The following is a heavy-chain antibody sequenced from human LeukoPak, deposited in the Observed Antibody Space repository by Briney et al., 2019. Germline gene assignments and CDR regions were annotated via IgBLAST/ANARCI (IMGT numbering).Heavy chain of an antibody. Sequence: GGSLRLSCAASGFTFSVAAMTWVRQAPGKGLEWVSLIGASGESTYYAGSVKGRFTISRDNSKNTLSLQMNSLRVEDTATYFCAKDIQLSTWGLGTMVTVSS. CDR2: IGASGEST. CDR3: AKDIQLST. D-gene: IGHD5-24*01. CDR1: GFTFSVAA. J-gene: IGHJ3*01. V-gene: IGHV3-23*01.